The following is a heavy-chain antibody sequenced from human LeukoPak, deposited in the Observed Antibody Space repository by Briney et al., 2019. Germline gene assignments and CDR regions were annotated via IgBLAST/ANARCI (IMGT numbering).Heavy chain of an antibody. CDR1: GFTFSSYG. CDR3: AKELSNYDNY. Sequence: GGSLRLSCAASGFTFSSYGMHWVRQAPGKGLEWVAVISYDGSNKYYADSVKGRFTISRDNSKNTLYLQMNSLRAEDTAVYYCAKELSNYDNYWGQGTLVTVSS. CDR2: ISYDGSNK. J-gene: IGHJ4*02. V-gene: IGHV3-30*18. D-gene: IGHD4-11*01.